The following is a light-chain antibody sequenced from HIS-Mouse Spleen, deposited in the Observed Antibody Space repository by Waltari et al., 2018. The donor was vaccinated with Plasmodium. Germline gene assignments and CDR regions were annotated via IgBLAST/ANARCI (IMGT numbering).Light chain of an antibody. V-gene: IGKV1-39*01. CDR1: QSISSY. CDR2: AAS. Sequence: IQMNPSPSSLSASVGDRVTITCRASQSISSYLNWYQQKPGKAPKLLIYAASSLQSGVPSRFSGSGSGTDFTLTISSLQPEYFATYYCQQSYSTWTFGQGTKVEIK. CDR3: QQSYSTWT. J-gene: IGKJ1*01.